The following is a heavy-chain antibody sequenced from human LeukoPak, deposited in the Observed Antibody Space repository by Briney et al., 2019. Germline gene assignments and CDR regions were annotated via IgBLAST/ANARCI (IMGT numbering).Heavy chain of an antibody. CDR1: GFTLSSYW. CDR3: ARVYYYGSGSYTYFDY. Sequence: PGGSLRLSCAASGFTLSSYWMHWVRQAPGKGLVWVSRINSDGSYTTYADSVKGRFTISRDNAKNTLCLQMNSLRVEDTAVYYCARVYYYGSGSYTYFDYWGQGTLVTVSS. D-gene: IGHD3-10*01. J-gene: IGHJ4*02. CDR2: INSDGSYT. V-gene: IGHV3-74*01.